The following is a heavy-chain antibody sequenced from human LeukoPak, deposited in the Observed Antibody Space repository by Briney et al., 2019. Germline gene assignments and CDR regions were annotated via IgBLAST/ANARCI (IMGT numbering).Heavy chain of an antibody. J-gene: IGHJ3*02. CDR1: GFTFSSYS. V-gene: IGHV3-21*01. CDR2: ISSSSSYI. Sequence: GGSLRLSCAASGFTFSSYSMNWVRQAPGKGLEWVSSISSSSSYIYYADSVKGRFTISRDNAKNSLYLQMNSLRAEDTAVYYCARDMLGYCSSTSCPTSWNAFDIWGQGTMVTVSS. D-gene: IGHD2-2*01. CDR3: ARDMLGYCSSTSCPTSWNAFDI.